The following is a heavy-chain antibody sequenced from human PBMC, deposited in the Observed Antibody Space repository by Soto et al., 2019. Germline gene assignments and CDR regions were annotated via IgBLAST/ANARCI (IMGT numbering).Heavy chain of an antibody. V-gene: IGHV4-31*03. Sequence: PSETLSLTCTVSGGSISSGGYYWSWIRQHPGKGLEWIGYIYYSGSTYYNPSLKSRVTVSVDTSKNQFSLKLSSVTAADTAVYYCARGLVRYFDWLLIKGGPEINFDYWGQGTLVTVSS. J-gene: IGHJ4*02. CDR1: GGSISSGGYY. CDR2: IYYSGST. D-gene: IGHD3-9*01. CDR3: ARGLVRYFDWLLIKGGPEINFDY.